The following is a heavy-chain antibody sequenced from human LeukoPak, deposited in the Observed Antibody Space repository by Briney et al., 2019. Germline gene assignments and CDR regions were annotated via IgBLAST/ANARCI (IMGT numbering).Heavy chain of an antibody. CDR2: INHSGST. Sequence: KASETLSLTCAVYGGSFSGYYWSWIRLPPGKGLECIGEINHSGSTNYNPSLKSRVTISVDTSKNQFSLKLSSVTAADTAVYYCARGDYYDSSGYYHEPDYWGQGTLVTVSS. CDR1: GGSFSGYY. CDR3: ARGDYYDSSGYYHEPDY. D-gene: IGHD3-22*01. J-gene: IGHJ4*02. V-gene: IGHV4-34*01.